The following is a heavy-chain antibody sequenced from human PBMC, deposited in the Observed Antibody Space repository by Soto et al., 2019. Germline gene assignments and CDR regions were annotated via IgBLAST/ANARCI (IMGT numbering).Heavy chain of an antibody. CDR2: ISSSSSYI. J-gene: IGHJ6*02. CDR1: GFTFSSYS. D-gene: IGHD4-17*01. CDR3: ARVRGDYVKLSYYYYGMDV. Sequence: EVQLVESGGGLVKPGGSLRLSCAASGFTFSSYSMNWVRQAPGKGLEWVSSISSSSSYIYYADSVKGRFTISRDNAKNSLYLQMNSLRAEDTAVYYCARVRGDYVKLSYYYYGMDVWGQGTTVTVSS. V-gene: IGHV3-21*01.